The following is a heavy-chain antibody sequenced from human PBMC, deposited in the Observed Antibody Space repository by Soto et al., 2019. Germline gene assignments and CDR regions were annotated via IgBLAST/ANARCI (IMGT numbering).Heavy chain of an antibody. CDR1: GDSINSVDHY. D-gene: IGHD1-26*01. CDR3: ARLRWETENNWFDP. V-gene: IGHV4-30-4*01. Sequence: SETLSLTCTVSGDSINSVDHYWSWIRQPPGKGLEWMGYIYHSGSTHYNPSLNSRLTISIDTSTNRFSLNLTSVTAADTAVYFCARLRWETENNWFDPWSQGALVTVSS. J-gene: IGHJ5*02. CDR2: IYHSGST.